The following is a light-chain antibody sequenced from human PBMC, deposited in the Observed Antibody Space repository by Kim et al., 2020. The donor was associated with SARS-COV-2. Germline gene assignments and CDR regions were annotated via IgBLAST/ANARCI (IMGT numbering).Light chain of an antibody. CDR2: YKH. J-gene: IGLJ2*01. CDR1: GLRSDR. Sequence: LVEEVTNNCLGGGLRSDRRSWYQMRSGQAPVLVFYYKHKRPSGVPARFSGSRSVTSDTLTITGAQAEDEAEYRCSSRDADRSHVIFGRGAKLTVL. V-gene: IGLV3-19*01. CDR3: SSRDADRSHVI.